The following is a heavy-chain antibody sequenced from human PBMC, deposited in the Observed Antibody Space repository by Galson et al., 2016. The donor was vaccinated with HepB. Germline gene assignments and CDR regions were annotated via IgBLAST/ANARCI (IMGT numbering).Heavy chain of an antibody. CDR3: AREDWYFDL. CDR2: IYYSGST. CDR1: RGSIRSYF. Sequence: SETLSLTCTVSRGSIRSYFWSWIRQPPGKGLEWIGYIYYSGSTNYSPSLKSRVTISLDTSKNQFSLKLSSVTAADTAVYYCAREDWYFDLWGRGTLVTVSS. J-gene: IGHJ2*01. V-gene: IGHV4-59*12.